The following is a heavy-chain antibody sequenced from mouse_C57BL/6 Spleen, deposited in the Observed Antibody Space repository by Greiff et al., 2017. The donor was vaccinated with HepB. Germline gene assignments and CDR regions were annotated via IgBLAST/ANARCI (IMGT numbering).Heavy chain of an antibody. Sequence: QVQLKESGAELVRPGASVTLSCKASGYTFTDYEMHWVKQTPVHGLEWIGAIDPETGGTAYNQKFKGKAILTADKSSSTAYMELRSLTSEDSAVYYCTRRDYGSSYDYYAMDYWGQGTSVTVSS. V-gene: IGHV1-15*01. CDR1: GYTFTDYE. D-gene: IGHD1-1*01. CDR3: TRRDYGSSYDYYAMDY. J-gene: IGHJ4*01. CDR2: IDPETGGT.